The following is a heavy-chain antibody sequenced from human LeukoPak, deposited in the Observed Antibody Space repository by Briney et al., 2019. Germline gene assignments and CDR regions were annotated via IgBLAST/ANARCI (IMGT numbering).Heavy chain of an antibody. J-gene: IGHJ4*02. CDR2: ISFGGST. CDR3: AKDHQGCGWRHDY. D-gene: IGHD6-19*01. CDR1: GFTFSSNA. V-gene: IGHV3-23*01. Sequence: PGGSLRLSCAASGFTFSSNAMSWVRQAPGKGLEWVSAISFGGSTNYADSVKGRFTISRDNSKNTLYLQMNSLRGEDTAVYYCAKDHQGCGWRHDYWGQGTLVTVSS.